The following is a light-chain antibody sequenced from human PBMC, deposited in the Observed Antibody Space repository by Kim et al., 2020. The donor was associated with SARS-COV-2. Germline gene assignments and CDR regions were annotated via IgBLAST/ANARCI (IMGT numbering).Light chain of an antibody. Sequence: SASVGDRVTITCRASESIDRWLAWYQQKPGKAPKLLIYKASAIEGGVPSRFSDSGSGTEFTLTISSLQPDDFATYYCQHYIRFPYTFGQGTKLEI. V-gene: IGKV1-5*03. CDR3: QHYIRFPYT. J-gene: IGKJ2*01. CDR2: KAS. CDR1: ESIDRW.